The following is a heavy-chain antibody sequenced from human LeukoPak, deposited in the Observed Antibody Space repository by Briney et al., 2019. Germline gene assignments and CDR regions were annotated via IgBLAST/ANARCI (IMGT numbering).Heavy chain of an antibody. CDR1: GYSSTSDW. Sequence: GESLQTSCQGSGYSSTSDWITWVRQIPRKGGEWMGWIDTSDYDTNYSPYFQGHVTISAYKCTSTAYLQWSSLKASSTAMYYCARPRMYYDMLTGSYFYYDMDVWGQGTTVTVSS. CDR2: IDTSDYDT. J-gene: IGHJ6*02. V-gene: IGHV5-10-1*01. CDR3: ARPRMYYDMLTGSYFYYDMDV. D-gene: IGHD3-9*01.